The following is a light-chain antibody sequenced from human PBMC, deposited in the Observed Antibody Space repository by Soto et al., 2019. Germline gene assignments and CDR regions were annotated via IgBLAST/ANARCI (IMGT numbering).Light chain of an antibody. Sequence: QSVLTQPASVSGSPGQSIAMSCTGSSSDVGGYKYVSWYQQYPGKAPKLMIYEVSNRPSEISKRFSGSKSGNTAFLTISGLQTDDEADYYCSAYTSSSTWVFGGGTKVTVL. J-gene: IGLJ2*01. V-gene: IGLV2-14*01. CDR3: SAYTSSSTWV. CDR2: EVS. CDR1: SSDVGGYKY.